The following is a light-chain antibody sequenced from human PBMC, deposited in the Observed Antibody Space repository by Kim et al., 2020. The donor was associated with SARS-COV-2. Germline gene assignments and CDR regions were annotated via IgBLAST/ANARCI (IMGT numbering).Light chain of an antibody. V-gene: IGLV3-19*01. Sequence: SSELTQDPAVSVALGQTVRITCHGDSLRYYYASWYQQKPGQAPVLVIFRENDRPSGIPDRFSGSSSGNTASLTITGAQAEDEADYYCNSRDSSGNHWVFGGGTQLTVL. CDR3: NSRDSSGNHWV. CDR2: REN. CDR1: SLRYYY. J-gene: IGLJ3*02.